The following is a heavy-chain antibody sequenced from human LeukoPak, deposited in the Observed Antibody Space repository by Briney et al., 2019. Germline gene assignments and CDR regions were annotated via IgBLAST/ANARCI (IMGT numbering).Heavy chain of an antibody. CDR1: GGTFSSYT. J-gene: IGHJ5*02. V-gene: IGHV1-69*04. CDR2: IIPILGIA. D-gene: IGHD2-2*01. Sequence: ASVKVSCKASGGTFSSYTISWVRQAPGQGLEWMGRIIPILGIANYAQKFQGRVTITADKSTSTAYMELSSLRSEDTAVYYCPRDWAKGGCSSTSCYSKYNWFDPWGQGTLVTVSS. CDR3: PRDWAKGGCSSTSCYSKYNWFDP.